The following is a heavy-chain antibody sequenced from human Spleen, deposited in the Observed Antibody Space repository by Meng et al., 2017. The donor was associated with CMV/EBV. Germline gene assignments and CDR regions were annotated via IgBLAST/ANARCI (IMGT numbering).Heavy chain of an antibody. CDR2: IYSGGSST. Sequence: GGSLRLSCAASGFTFSSYAMSWVRQAPGKGLEWVSVIYSGGSSTYYADSVKGRFTISRDNSKNTLYLQMNSLRAEDTAVYYCAKEEYSSSSGGVDYWGQGTLVTVSS. V-gene: IGHV3-23*03. CDR3: AKEEYSSSSGGVDY. CDR1: GFTFSSYA. D-gene: IGHD6-6*01. J-gene: IGHJ4*02.